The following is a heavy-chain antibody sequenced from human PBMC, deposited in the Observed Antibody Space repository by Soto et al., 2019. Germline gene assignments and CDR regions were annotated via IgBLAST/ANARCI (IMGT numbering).Heavy chain of an antibody. V-gene: IGHV4-31*02. Sequence: PSETLSLTCTVSGGSISSGRYYWTWIRQLPGKGLEYIGYIYYTGGTYYNQSLKSRVTISVDTSKGQFSLNLGSVTAADTAVYYCARDRSMSATSDSRGQGSLVTVSS. CDR2: IYYTGGT. CDR3: ARDRSMSATSDS. D-gene: IGHD1-26*01. J-gene: IGHJ4*02. CDR1: GGSISSGRYY.